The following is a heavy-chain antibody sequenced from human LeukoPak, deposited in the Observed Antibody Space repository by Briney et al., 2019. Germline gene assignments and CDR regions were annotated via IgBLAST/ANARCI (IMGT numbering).Heavy chain of an antibody. Sequence: GGSLRLSCAAPGFTFSSYSMNWVRQAPGKGLEWVSSISSSSYIYYADSVKGRFTISRDNAKNSLYLQMNSLRAEDTAVYYCARDLRQEYYGMDVWGQGTTVTVSS. V-gene: IGHV3-21*01. D-gene: IGHD5/OR15-5a*01. J-gene: IGHJ6*02. CDR3: ARDLRQEYYGMDV. CDR1: GFTFSSYS. CDR2: ISSSSYI.